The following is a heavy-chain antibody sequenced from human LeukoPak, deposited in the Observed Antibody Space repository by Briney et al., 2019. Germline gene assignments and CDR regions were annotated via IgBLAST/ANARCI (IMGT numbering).Heavy chain of an antibody. D-gene: IGHD1-14*01. V-gene: IGHV3-74*01. CDR3: ARGGGTIFDY. CDR1: GFTFRKYW. Sequence: GGSLRLSCAASGFTFRKYWLHWVRQAPGKGLVWVSRINPDDESTSYADSVKGRFTISRDNAKNSLYLQMNSLRAEDTAVYYCARGGGTIFDYWGQGTLVTVSS. CDR2: INPDDEST. J-gene: IGHJ4*02.